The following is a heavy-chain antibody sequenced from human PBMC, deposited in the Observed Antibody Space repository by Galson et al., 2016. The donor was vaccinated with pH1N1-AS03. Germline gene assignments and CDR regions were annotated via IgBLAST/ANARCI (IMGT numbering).Heavy chain of an antibody. J-gene: IGHJ6*02. D-gene: IGHD3-3*01. CDR2: IYSSGTT. Sequence: SLRLSCAVSGFSVSYNYMIWVRQAPGKGLEWVSVIYSSGTTYNADSVKGRFTISRDNFENMVYLQMNSLRPEDTAVYYCAGDEGFANGINVWGQGTTVTVSS. V-gene: IGHV3-66*03. CDR1: GFSVSYNY. CDR3: AGDEGFANGINV.